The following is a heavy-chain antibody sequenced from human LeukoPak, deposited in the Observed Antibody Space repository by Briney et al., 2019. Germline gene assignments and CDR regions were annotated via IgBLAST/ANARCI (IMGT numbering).Heavy chain of an antibody. CDR1: GFTFSSYS. Sequence: GGSLRLSYAASGFTFSSYSMNWVRQAPGKGLDWVSSISSSGGYIYYADSVKGRFTLSRDNAKNSLYLQMNSLGAEDTAVYYCARDLTGHDAFDIWGQGTMVTVSS. CDR3: ARDLTGHDAFDI. J-gene: IGHJ3*02. CDR2: ISSSGGYI. D-gene: IGHD3-9*01. V-gene: IGHV3-21*01.